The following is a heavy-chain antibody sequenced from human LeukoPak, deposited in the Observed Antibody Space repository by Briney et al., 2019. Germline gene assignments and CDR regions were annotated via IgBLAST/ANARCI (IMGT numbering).Heavy chain of an antibody. Sequence: ASVKVSCKASGYTFTGYYMHWVRQAPGQGLKWMGWINPNSGGTNYAQKFQGRVTMTRDTSISTAYMELSRLRSDDTAVYYCVNYYDSSGFDIWGQGTMVTVSS. CDR1: GYTFTGYY. D-gene: IGHD3-22*01. CDR3: VNYYDSSGFDI. J-gene: IGHJ3*02. V-gene: IGHV1-2*02. CDR2: INPNSGGT.